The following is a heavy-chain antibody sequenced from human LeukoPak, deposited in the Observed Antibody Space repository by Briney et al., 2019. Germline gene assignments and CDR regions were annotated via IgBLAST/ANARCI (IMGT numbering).Heavy chain of an antibody. J-gene: IGHJ4*02. Sequence: ASVKVSCKAFGGTFSSYTISWVRQAPGQGLEWMGRIIPILGIANYAQKFQGRVTITADKSTSTAYMELSSLRSEDTAVYYCARSNDYDYVWGSYRDYFDYWGQGTLVTVSS. D-gene: IGHD3-16*01. CDR1: GGTFSSYT. V-gene: IGHV1-69*02. CDR3: ARSNDYDYVWGSYRDYFDY. CDR2: IIPILGIA.